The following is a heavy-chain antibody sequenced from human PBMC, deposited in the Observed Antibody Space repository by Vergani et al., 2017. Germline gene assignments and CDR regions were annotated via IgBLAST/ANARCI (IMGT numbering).Heavy chain of an antibody. J-gene: IGHJ4*02. D-gene: IGHD1-1*01. V-gene: IGHV3-9*01. CDR1: GFTFDDYA. CDR3: AKGGYNWNYNVDY. Sequence: EVQLVESGGGLVQPGRSLRLSCAASGFTFDDYAMHWVRQAPGKGLEWDSGISWNSCSIGYADSVKGRFTISRDTAKNSLYLQMNSLRAEDTALYYCAKGGYNWNYNVDYWGQGTLVTVSS. CDR2: ISWNSCSI.